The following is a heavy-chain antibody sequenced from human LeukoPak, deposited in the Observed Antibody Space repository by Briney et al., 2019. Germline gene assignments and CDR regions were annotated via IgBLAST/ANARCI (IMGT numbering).Heavy chain of an antibody. CDR1: GDSVSSGSHY. CDR3: ASRRSGRNWFDP. J-gene: IGHJ5*02. D-gene: IGHD1-1*01. CDR2: IYSSGNT. V-gene: IGHV4-61*01. Sequence: SETLSLTCTVSGDSVSSGSHYWSWTRQPPGKGLEWIGYIYSSGNTYYSPSLQSRVTLSVDTSKNQFSLKLSSVTAADTAVYSCASRRSGRNWFDPWGQGTLVTVSS.